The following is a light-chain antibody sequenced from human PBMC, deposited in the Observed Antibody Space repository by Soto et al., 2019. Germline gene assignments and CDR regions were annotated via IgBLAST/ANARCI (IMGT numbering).Light chain of an antibody. CDR1: QTIMTY. J-gene: IGKJ1*01. V-gene: IGKV1-39*01. CDR2: AAS. CDR3: QQSYNSPQT. Sequence: DIYMTQYPSSLFASVGDRVTITCRASQTIMTYLNWYQLKPGKPPRLLIYAASSLQSGVPSRFSGSGSGTDFTLTISSLQPEDFATYSCQQSYNSPQTFGQGTKVDIK.